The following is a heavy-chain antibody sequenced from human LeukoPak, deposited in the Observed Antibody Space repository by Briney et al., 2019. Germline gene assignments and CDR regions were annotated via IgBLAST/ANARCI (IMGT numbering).Heavy chain of an antibody. V-gene: IGHV4-39*07. CDR1: GGSISSTNY. Sequence: SETLSLTCTVSGGSISSTNYWGWIRQPPGKGLEWIGSIFYSGSTYYNPSLKSRVTIFVDTSKNQISLKLSSVTAADTAVYYCARDRSGSYLLDYWGQGTLVTVSS. J-gene: IGHJ4*02. CDR2: IFYSGST. D-gene: IGHD1-26*01. CDR3: ARDRSGSYLLDY.